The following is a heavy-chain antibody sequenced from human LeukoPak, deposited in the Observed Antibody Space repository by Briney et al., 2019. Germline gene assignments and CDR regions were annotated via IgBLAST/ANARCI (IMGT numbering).Heavy chain of an antibody. V-gene: IGHV1-18*01. J-gene: IGHJ6*02. Sequence: ASVKVSCKASGYIFTSRGITWVRQAPGQGLEWMGWISAYNGNTNYAQNVQGRVTVTRDTSTSTAYMELRSLRSDDTAVYFCARDLPGAAVEGTTRGMDVWGQGTTVTVSS. D-gene: IGHD6-19*01. CDR1: GYIFTSRG. CDR3: ARDLPGAAVEGTTRGMDV. CDR2: ISAYNGNT.